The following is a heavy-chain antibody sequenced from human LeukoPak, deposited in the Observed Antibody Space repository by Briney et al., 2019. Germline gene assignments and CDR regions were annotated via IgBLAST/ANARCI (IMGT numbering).Heavy chain of an antibody. CDR2: ISGGGEAT. D-gene: IGHD5-24*01. CDR1: GFIFDGYD. CDR3: ATLTWSGRWRS. J-gene: IGHJ5*02. Sequence: GGSLRLSCAASGFIFDGYDMSWVRQAPGKGLKWVSGISGGGEATVYADSVKGRFTISRDSSMNTLYLQMSSLRAEDTAVYYCATLTWSGRWRSWGQGTLVTVSS. V-gene: IGHV3-23*01.